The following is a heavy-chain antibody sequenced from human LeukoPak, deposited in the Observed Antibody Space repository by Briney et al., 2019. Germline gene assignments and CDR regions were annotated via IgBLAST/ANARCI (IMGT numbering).Heavy chain of an antibody. CDR1: GFTFSSYT. CDR2: IGGSGGDT. V-gene: IGHV3-23*01. CDR3: SRQTGQLGFDY. D-gene: IGHD5-18*01. Sequence: GGSLRLCCTASGFTFSSYTVTWVRQAPGKGPEWVSGIGGSGGDTYYADSVKGRFTISRDNSKNTLYLQMNSLRAEDTAVYYCSRQTGQLGFDYWGQGTLVTVSP. J-gene: IGHJ4*02.